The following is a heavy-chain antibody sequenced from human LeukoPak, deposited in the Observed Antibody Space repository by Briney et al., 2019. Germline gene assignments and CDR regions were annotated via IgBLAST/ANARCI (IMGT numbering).Heavy chain of an antibody. V-gene: IGHV1-69*13. Sequence: ASVKVSCKASGGTFSSYAISWVRQAPGQGLEWMGGIIPIFGTANYAQKFQGRVTITADESTSTAYMELSSLRSEDTAVYYCARVRVPADTIDAFDIWGQGTMVTVSS. J-gene: IGHJ3*02. D-gene: IGHD2-2*01. CDR3: ARVRVPADTIDAFDI. CDR1: GGTFSSYA. CDR2: IIPIFGTA.